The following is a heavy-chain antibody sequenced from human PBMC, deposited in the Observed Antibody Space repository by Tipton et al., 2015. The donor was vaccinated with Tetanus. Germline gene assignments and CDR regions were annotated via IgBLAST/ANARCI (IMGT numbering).Heavy chain of an antibody. V-gene: IGHV4-39*02. CDR2: IYYSGST. D-gene: IGHD6-6*01. CDR3: ARDTAARDY. CDR1: GGSISSSSYY. J-gene: IGHJ4*02. Sequence: GLVKPSETLSLTCTVSGGSISSSSYYWGWIRQPPGKGLEWIGSIYYSGSTYYNPSLKSRVTISVDTSKNQFSLKLSSVTAADTAVYYCARDTAARDYWGQGTLVTVSS.